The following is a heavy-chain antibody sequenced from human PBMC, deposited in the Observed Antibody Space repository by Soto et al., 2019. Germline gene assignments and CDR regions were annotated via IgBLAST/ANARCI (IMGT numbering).Heavy chain of an antibody. J-gene: IGHJ5*02. CDR1: GYTFTSYG. CDR2: ISAYNANT. CDR3: ARGENWFDP. V-gene: IGHV1-18*01. Sequence: ASVKVSFKASGYTFTSYGINWVRQAPGQGLEWMGWISAYNANTHYAQKLQGRVTMTTDTFTSTAYTELRSLRSDDTAVYYCARGENWFDPWGQGTLVTVSS.